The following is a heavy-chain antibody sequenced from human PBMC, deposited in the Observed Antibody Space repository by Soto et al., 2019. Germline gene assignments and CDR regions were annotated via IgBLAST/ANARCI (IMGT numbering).Heavy chain of an antibody. V-gene: IGHV4-34*01. J-gene: IGHJ5*02. D-gene: IGHD6-6*01. CDR1: GGSFSGYY. Sequence: SETLSLTCAVYGGSFSGYYWSWIRQPPGKGLEWIGEINHSGSTNYNPSLKSRVTISVDKSKNQLSMKLRSVTAAETAVYYCLREEYRSSIWFDPCGQVNLVPVSS. CDR2: INHSGST. CDR3: LREEYRSSIWFDP.